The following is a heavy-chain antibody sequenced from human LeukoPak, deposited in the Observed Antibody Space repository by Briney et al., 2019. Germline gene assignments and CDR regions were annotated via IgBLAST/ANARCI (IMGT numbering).Heavy chain of an antibody. Sequence: SSETLSLTCTVSGGSISSYYWSWIRQPPGKGLEWIGYIYYSGSTNYNPSRKRRVTISVDTSNNHFSLKLSSVTAADTAVYYCARAFSSAHGHDAFDIWGQGTMVTVSS. V-gene: IGHV4-59*01. CDR1: GGSISSYY. CDR2: IYYSGST. CDR3: ARAFSSAHGHDAFDI. J-gene: IGHJ3*02. D-gene: IGHD3-10*01.